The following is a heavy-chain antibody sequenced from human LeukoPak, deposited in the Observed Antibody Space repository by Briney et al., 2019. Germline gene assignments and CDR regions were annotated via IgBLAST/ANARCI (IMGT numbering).Heavy chain of an antibody. CDR2: IYYSGST. D-gene: IGHD3-10*01. V-gene: IGHV4-59*12. CDR3: ARVKPGGFGNFDY. CDR1: GGSISSYY. J-gene: IGHJ4*02. Sequence: SETLSLTCTVSGGSISSYYWSWIRQPPGKGLEWIGYIYYSGSTNYNPSLKSRVTMSVDTSKNQFSLKLSSVTAADTAVYYCARVKPGGFGNFDYWGQGTLVTVSS.